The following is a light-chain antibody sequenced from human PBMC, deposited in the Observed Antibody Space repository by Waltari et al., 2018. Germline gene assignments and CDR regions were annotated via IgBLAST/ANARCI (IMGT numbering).Light chain of an antibody. CDR3: QQSYSSPRT. CDR2: AAS. CDR1: QSISTY. J-gene: IGKJ1*01. Sequence: DIQMTQSPSSLSASVGDRVTITCRASQSISTYLNWYQQKPGKAPKLLICAASILQSGVPSRFSGSGSGTDFTLIISSLQPEDFATFYCQQSYSSPRTFGQGTKVEIK. V-gene: IGKV1-39*01.